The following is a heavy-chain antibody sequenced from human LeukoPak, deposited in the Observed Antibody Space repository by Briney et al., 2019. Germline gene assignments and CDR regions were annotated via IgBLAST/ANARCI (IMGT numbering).Heavy chain of an antibody. CDR3: VRRGDASSGWGDHDF. D-gene: IGHD6-19*01. J-gene: IGHJ4*02. CDR1: GLTFNRNA. Sequence: GGSLRLSCAACGLTFNRNAISWVRQAAGKGLEWVSTIGGSGDKTFYADSVKGRFTISRDNSKNMVHLQMNTLTGEDTALYYCVRRGDASSGWGDHDFWGQGALVTVSS. V-gene: IGHV3-23*01. CDR2: IGGSGDKT.